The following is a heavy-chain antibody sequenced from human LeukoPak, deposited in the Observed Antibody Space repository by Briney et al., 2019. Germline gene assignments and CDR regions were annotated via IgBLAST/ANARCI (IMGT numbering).Heavy chain of an antibody. J-gene: IGHJ6*03. V-gene: IGHV1-18*01. CDR2: TSGYSGST. CDR1: GYTFSNYG. CDR3: ARIAHRYYYYYMDV. D-gene: IGHD2-21*01. Sequence: ASVKVSCKASGYTFSNYGISWVRQAPGQGLEWMGWTSGYSGSTDYAQKLQGRVTMTRDTSTSTAYLELRSLISDDTAVYYCARIAHRYYYYYMDVWGKGTTVTVSS.